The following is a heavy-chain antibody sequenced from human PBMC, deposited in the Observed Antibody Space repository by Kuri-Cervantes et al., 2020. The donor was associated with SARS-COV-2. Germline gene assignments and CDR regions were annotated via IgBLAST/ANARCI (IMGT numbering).Heavy chain of an antibody. J-gene: IGHJ5*02. CDR1: GYAFTTYG. CDR2: ISGYNDNT. D-gene: IGHD2-2*01. CDR3: ARDPNVNAHATEGYWFEP. V-gene: IGHV1-18*01. Sequence: ASVKVSCKASGYAFTTYGITWVRQAPGQGLEWMGWISGYNDNTKYAPKLQGRVIMTTDTSTNTAYMGLRSLRSDDTAVYYCARDPNVNAHATEGYWFEPWGQGTLVTVSS.